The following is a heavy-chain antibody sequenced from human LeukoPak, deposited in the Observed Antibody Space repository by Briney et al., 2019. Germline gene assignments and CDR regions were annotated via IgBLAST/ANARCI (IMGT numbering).Heavy chain of an antibody. CDR1: GFTFSSYA. CDR3: AKDRGYCSSTSCFFDY. CDR2: ISGSGGST. Sequence: GGSLRLSCAASGFTFSSYAMSWVRQAPGKGLEWVSAISGSGGSTYYADSVKGRFTISRDNSKNTLYPQMNSLRAEDTAVYYCAKDRGYCSSTSCFFDYWGQGTLVTVSS. V-gene: IGHV3-23*01. D-gene: IGHD2-2*01. J-gene: IGHJ4*02.